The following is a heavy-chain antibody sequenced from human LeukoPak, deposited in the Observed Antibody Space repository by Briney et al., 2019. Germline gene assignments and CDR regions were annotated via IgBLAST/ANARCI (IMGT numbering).Heavy chain of an antibody. CDR2: IYYSGST. CDR3: ARGVGPYYFDY. V-gene: IGHV4-59*01. J-gene: IGHJ4*02. Sequence: PSETLSLTCTVSGGSISSYYWSWTRQPPGKGLEWIGYIYYSGSTNYNPSLKSRVTISVDTSKNQFSLKLSSVTAADTAVYYCARGVGPYYFDYWGQGTLVTVSS. CDR1: GGSISSYY. D-gene: IGHD2-15*01.